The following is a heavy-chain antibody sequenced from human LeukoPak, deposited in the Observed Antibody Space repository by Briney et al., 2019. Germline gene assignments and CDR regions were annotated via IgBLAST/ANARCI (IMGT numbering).Heavy chain of an antibody. CDR3: ARVGGYDFWSGLSYFDY. D-gene: IGHD3-3*01. V-gene: IGHV4-59*01. Sequence: PSETLSLTCTVSGRSISSYYWTWIRQPPGKGLEWIGYIYYSGSTNYNPSLKSRVTISVDTSKNQFSLKLSSVTTADTAVYYCARVGGYDFWSGLSYFDYWGQGSLVTVSS. CDR1: GRSISSYY. CDR2: IYYSGST. J-gene: IGHJ4*02.